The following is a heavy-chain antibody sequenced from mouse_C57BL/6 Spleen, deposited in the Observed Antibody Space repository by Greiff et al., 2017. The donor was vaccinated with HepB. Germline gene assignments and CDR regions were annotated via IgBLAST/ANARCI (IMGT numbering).Heavy chain of an antibody. CDR2: IYPGDGDT. Sequence: QVQLQQSGAELVKPGASVKISCKASGYAFSSYWMNWVKQRPGKGLEWIGQIYPGDGDTNYNGKFKGKATLTADKYSSTAYMQLSSLTSEDSAVYFCARRDTVVGREYFDDWGTGTPVTVSS. CDR3: ARRDTVVGREYFDD. V-gene: IGHV1-80*01. J-gene: IGHJ1*03. D-gene: IGHD1-1*01. CDR1: GYAFSSYW.